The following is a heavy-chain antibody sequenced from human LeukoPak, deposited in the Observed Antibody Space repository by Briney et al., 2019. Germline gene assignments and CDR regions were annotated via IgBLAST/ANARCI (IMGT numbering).Heavy chain of an antibody. CDR2: ISDTRGSI. CDR1: GFTFSSHA. D-gene: IGHD2/OR15-2a*01. Sequence: GESLRLSSPASGFTFSSHAMHWVRQAPGKGLELVAVISDTRGSIYSADSVKDRFTISRDNPKNTLYLQMISLRPEDTAVYECVRDLWGFEYWGEGNLVTVSA. J-gene: IGHJ4*02. CDR3: VRDLWGFEY. V-gene: IGHV3-64D*09.